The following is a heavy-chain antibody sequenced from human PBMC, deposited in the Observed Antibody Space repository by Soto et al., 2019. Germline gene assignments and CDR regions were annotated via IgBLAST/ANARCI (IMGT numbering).Heavy chain of an antibody. CDR3: GKVLVGATGHTDSDS. CDR1: GGSIYRSGYY. CDR2: IDYNGVT. D-gene: IGHD2-15*01. Sequence: RSLPCTVSGGSIYRSGYYWGWIRQPPGRGLEWIGNIDYNGVTYSNPSLKSRVTISRDTSKNQFSLKLTSVTAADTALYYCGKVLVGATGHTDSDSWGPGTLVTVSS. J-gene: IGHJ4*02. V-gene: IGHV4-39*01.